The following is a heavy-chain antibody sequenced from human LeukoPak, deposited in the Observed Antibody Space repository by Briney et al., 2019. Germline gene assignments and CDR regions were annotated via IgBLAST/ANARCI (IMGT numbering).Heavy chain of an antibody. CDR1: GYTFTSYG. CDR3: ARASCSSTSCYIYDY. Sequence: ASVKVSCKASGYTFTSYGISWVRQAPGQGLEWMGWISAYNGNTNYAQKLQGRVTMTTDTSTSTAYMELRSLRSDDTAVYYCARASCSSTSCYIYDYWGQGTLVTVSS. V-gene: IGHV1-18*01. D-gene: IGHD2-2*02. J-gene: IGHJ4*02. CDR2: ISAYNGNT.